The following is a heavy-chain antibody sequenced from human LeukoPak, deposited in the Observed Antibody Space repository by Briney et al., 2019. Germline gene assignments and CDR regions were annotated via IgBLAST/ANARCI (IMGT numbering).Heavy chain of an antibody. CDR3: ARARGIVVAPFGY. Sequence: GGSLRLSCAASGFTFSSYSMNWVRQAPGKGLEWVSSISSSSSYIYYADSVKGRFTISRDNAKNSLYLQMNSLRAEDTAVYYCARARGIVVAPFGYWGQGTLVTVSS. CDR1: GFTFSSYS. J-gene: IGHJ4*02. D-gene: IGHD3-22*01. V-gene: IGHV3-21*01. CDR2: ISSSSSYI.